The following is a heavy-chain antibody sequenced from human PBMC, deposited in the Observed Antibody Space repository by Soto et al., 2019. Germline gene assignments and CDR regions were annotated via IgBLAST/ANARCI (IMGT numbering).Heavy chain of an antibody. CDR1: NDSIRRYY. CDR3: ASSELATLRDTEYFHH. CDR2: AFHTGGT. J-gene: IGHJ1*01. D-gene: IGHD5-12*01. V-gene: IGHV4-59*01. Sequence: QVQLQESGPGLVKPSETLSLTCTVSNDSIRRYYWSWIRQPPGRGLEWIGYAFHTGGTNYNPSLQGRGTISVDSSKSQFALKLTSVTAADTAVYFCASSELATLRDTEYFHHWGQGTLVTVSS.